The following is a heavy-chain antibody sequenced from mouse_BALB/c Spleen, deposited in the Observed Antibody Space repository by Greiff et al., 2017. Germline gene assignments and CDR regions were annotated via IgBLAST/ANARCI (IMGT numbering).Heavy chain of an antibody. CDR2: ISNGGGST. D-gene: IGHD1-1*01. J-gene: IGHJ2*01. V-gene: IGHV5-12-2*01. CDR1: GFTFSSYT. CDR3: ARGGNYYGSLDY. Sequence: EVKLVESGGGLVQPGGSLKLSCAASGFTFSSYTMSWVRQTPEKRLEWVAYISNGGGSTYYPDTVKGRFTISRDNAKNTLYLQMSSLKSEDTAMYYCARGGNYYGSLDYWGQGTTLTVSS.